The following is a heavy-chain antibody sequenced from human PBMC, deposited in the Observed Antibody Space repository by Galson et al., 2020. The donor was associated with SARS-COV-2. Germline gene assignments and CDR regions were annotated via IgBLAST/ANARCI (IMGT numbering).Heavy chain of an antibody. J-gene: IGHJ4*02. D-gene: IGHD2-21*01. CDR1: GFTFSSYA. CDR3: ARDASCGGDCYLYYFDS. Sequence: GGSLRLSCAASGFTFSSYAMHWVRQAPGKGLEYVSTISSNGRNTFYANSVKGRFTISRDNSKNTLYLQMGSPTVEDMAVYYCARDASCGGDCYLYYFDSCGQGTLVTVSS. V-gene: IGHV3-64*01. CDR2: ISSNGRNT.